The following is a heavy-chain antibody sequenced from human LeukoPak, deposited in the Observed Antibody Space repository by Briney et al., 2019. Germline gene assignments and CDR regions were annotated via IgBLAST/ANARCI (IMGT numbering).Heavy chain of an antibody. J-gene: IGHJ3*01. CDR1: GLTFSSYA. CDR3: PKCYDILTGYSPSAFDV. CDR2: ISGSGGST. V-gene: IGHV3-23*01. Sequence: GGSLRLSCAASGLTFSSYAMSWLRQAPGKGLEWVSAISGSGGSTYYADSVKGRFTISRDNPKSTLYLQMNSLRTEDSDVYYCPKCYDILTGYSPSAFDVWGQETMVTVSS. D-gene: IGHD3-9*01.